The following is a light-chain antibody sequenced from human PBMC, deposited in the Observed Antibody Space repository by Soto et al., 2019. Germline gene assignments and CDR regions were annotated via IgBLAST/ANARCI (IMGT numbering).Light chain of an antibody. J-gene: IGLJ1*01. CDR2: DVT. CDR1: NDDVGGYEA. Sequence: QSALTQPASVSGSPGQSITMSCTGTNDDVGGYEAVSWYQHHPGRAPKLMINDVTNRPSGVSGRFSRSKFGNTASLTISGLQAEDEADYYCSSYTSNSLYVFGTGTKLTVL. V-gene: IGLV2-14*03. CDR3: SSYTSNSLYV.